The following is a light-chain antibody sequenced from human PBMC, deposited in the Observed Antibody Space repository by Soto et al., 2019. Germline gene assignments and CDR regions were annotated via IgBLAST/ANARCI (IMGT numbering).Light chain of an antibody. Sequence: SVLTQPPSASGSPGQSVTISCSGTSSDVGGYNYVSWYQQHPGKAPKLLIYEVTKRPSGVPDRFSGSKSGNTASLTVSGLQTEDEADYYCSSYAGSNKRYVFGTGTKV. CDR2: EVT. CDR3: SSYAGSNKRYV. V-gene: IGLV2-8*01. CDR1: SSDVGGYNY. J-gene: IGLJ1*01.